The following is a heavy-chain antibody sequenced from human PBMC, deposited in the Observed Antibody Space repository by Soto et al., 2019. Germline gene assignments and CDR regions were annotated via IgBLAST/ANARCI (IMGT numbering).Heavy chain of an antibody. CDR1: GFTFISYS. V-gene: IGHV3-48*01. CDR3: AKDVVDRGVNS. J-gene: IGHJ4*02. Sequence: GGSLRLSCAASGFTFISYSMNWVLQAPGKGLEWVSYISSSSSTIYYADSVKGRFTISRDNSKNTLYLQMNSLRADDTAVYYCAKDVVDRGVNSWGQGTLVTVSS. D-gene: IGHD2-8*01. CDR2: ISSSSSTI.